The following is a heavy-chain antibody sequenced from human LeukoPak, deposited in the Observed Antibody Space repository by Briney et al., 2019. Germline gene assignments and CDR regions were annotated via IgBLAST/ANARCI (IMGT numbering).Heavy chain of an antibody. CDR1: GFTFSSYA. Sequence: GGSLRLSCAVSGFTFSSYAMSWVRQAPGKGLGWVSTISGSGGTTYYADSVKGRFTISRDNSKNTLYLQMNSLRAEDTAVYYCAKPVTGTGYFDYWGQGTLVTVSS. J-gene: IGHJ4*02. CDR3: AKPVTGTGYFDY. D-gene: IGHD6-19*01. V-gene: IGHV3-23*01. CDR2: ISGSGGTT.